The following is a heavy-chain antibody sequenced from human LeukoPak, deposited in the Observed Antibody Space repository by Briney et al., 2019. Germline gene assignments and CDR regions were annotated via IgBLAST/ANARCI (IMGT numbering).Heavy chain of an antibody. J-gene: IGHJ4*02. CDR3: SIYGSGNFDY. D-gene: IGHD3-10*01. CDR1: GYSFNDKY. V-gene: IGHV1-2*02. CDR2: INPNSGGT. Sequence: ASVKVSCKASGYSFNDKYLHWVRQAAGQGLEWMGSINPNSGGTNYAQKFQGRVTMTTDTSISTAYMELSRLRSDDTAVYYCSIYGSGNFDYWGQGTLVTVSS.